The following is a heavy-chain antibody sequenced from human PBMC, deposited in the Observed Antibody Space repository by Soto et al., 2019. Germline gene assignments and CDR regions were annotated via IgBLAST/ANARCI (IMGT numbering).Heavy chain of an antibody. D-gene: IGHD3-3*01. CDR2: FDPEDGET. V-gene: IGHV1-24*01. Sequence: ASVKVSCKVSGYTLTELSMHWVRQAPGKGLEWMGGFDPEDGETIYAQKFQGRVTMTEDTSTDTAYMELSSLRSEDTAVYYCATLCVVVTIYGHGEVWFDPLGQGTLVTV. CDR1: GYTLTELS. J-gene: IGHJ5*02. CDR3: ATLCVVVTIYGHGEVWFDP.